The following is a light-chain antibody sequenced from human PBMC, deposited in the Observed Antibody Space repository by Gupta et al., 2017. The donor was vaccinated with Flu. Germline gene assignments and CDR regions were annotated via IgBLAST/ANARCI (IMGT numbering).Light chain of an antibody. CDR2: DAS. CDR3: QQRSNGPLT. CDR1: QSVSSY. J-gene: IGKJ4*01. V-gene: IGKV3-11*01. Sequence: ELMLPPSPAPLSLSPGERATISCRASQSVSSYLAWYQQKPGQPPRLLIYDASNTATGIPARFSGSGSGTYFTLTISSLEPEDFAVYYCQQRSNGPLTFGGGTKVEIK.